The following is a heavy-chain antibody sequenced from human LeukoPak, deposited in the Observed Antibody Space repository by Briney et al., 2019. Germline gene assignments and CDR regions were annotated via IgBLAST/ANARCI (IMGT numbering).Heavy chain of an antibody. V-gene: IGHV1-69*05. CDR2: IIPIFGTA. CDR1: GGTFSSYA. CDR3: ARERPPGDSSNWFLEGYFDI. D-gene: IGHD6-13*01. Sequence: SVKVSCKASGGTFSSYAITWVRQAPGRGLEWMGRIIPIFGTANYAQKFQGRVTITTDESTSTAYMELSTLRSDDTAVYYCARERPPGDSSNWFLEGYFDIWGQGTLVTVSS. J-gene: IGHJ4*02.